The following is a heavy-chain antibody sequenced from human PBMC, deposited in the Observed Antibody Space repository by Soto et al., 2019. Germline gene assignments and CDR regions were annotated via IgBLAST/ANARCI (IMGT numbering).Heavy chain of an antibody. CDR1: GFTFSSYA. D-gene: IGHD3-22*01. J-gene: IGHJ6*02. CDR2: IGGSGGST. V-gene: IGHV3-23*01. CDR3: EPDTSYSDTSDMDV. Sequence: GGSLRLSCAASGFTFSSYAMSWVRQAPGKGLEWVSAIGGSGGSTYYADSVKGRFTISRDNSKNTLFLQMNSLRAEDTAVYYCEPDTSYSDTSDMDVWGQGTTVTVSS.